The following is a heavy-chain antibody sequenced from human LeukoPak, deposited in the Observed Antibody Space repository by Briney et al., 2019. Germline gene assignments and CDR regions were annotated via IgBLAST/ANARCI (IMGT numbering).Heavy chain of an antibody. Sequence: GASVKVSCKASGGTFSSYAISWVRQAPGQGLEWMGGIIPIFGTANYAQKFQGRVTITADESTSTAYMELSSLRSEDTAVYYCARGGSCSSTSCYEGGQYFDYWGQGTLVTVSS. CDR2: IIPIFGTA. D-gene: IGHD2-2*01. CDR3: ARGGSCSSTSCYEGGQYFDY. CDR1: GGTFSSYA. V-gene: IGHV1-69*13. J-gene: IGHJ4*02.